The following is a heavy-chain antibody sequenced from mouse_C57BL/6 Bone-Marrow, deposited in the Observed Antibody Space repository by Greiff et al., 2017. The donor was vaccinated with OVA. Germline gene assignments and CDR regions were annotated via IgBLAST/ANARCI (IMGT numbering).Heavy chain of an antibody. CDR2: IYPGSGST. J-gene: IGHJ3*01. V-gene: IGHV1-55*01. CDR1: GYTFTSYW. D-gene: IGHD1-2*01. Sequence: VQLQQPGAELVKPGASVKMSCKASGYTFTSYWITWVKQRPGQGLEWIGDIYPGSGSTNCNEKFKSKATLTVDTSSSTAYMQLSSLTSEDSAVYYCARSLLRPPQAWFAYWGQGTLVTVSA. CDR3: ARSLLRPPQAWFAY.